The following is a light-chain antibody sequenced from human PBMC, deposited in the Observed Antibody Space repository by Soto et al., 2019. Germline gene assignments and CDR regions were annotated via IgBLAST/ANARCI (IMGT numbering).Light chain of an antibody. CDR1: QSVSSN. CDR2: DAS. CDR3: QQRSKWPLT. J-gene: IGKJ4*01. V-gene: IGKV3-11*01. Sequence: SCRASQSVSSNLAWYQQKPGQAPRLLIFDASNKSTDVPDRFTGSGSGTDFTLTIRSLHPEDIGIYYCQQRSKWPLTFGGGAKVDI.